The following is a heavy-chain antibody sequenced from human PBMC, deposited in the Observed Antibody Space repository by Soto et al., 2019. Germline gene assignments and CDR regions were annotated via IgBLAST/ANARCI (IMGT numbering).Heavy chain of an antibody. V-gene: IGHV3-30-3*02. CDR3: GKGRSYYYYYGVDV. CDR1: GFTFSSYA. J-gene: IGHJ6*02. D-gene: IGHD1-26*01. Sequence: GGSLRLSCAASGFTFSSYAMHWVRQAPGKGLEWVALISYDGSDKDYADSVKGRFTTSRDNSKSTLYLQMNSLRAEDTAVYYCGKGRSYYYYYGVDVWGQGTTVTVSS. CDR2: ISYDGSDK.